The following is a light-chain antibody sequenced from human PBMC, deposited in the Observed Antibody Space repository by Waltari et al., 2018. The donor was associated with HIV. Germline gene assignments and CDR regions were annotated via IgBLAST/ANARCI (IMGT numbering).Light chain of an antibody. CDR1: QSVSSSY. V-gene: IGKV3-20*01. Sequence: DIVLTQSPGTLSLSPGDRATLPCRASQSVSSSYLAWYQQKPGQAPRRLISGASSRATGIPDRFSGSGSGTDFTLTISRLEPEDFAVYYCQQYGSSPFTFGPGTKVDIK. CDR3: QQYGSSPFT. CDR2: GAS. J-gene: IGKJ3*01.